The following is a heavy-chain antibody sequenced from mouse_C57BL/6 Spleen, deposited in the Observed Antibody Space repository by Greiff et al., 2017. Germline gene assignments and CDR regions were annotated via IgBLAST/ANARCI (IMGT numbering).Heavy chain of an antibody. V-gene: IGHV1-82*01. D-gene: IGHD1-1*01. Sequence: QVQLQQSGPELVKPGASVKISCKASGYAFSSSWMNWVKQRPGKGLEWIGRIYPGDGDTNYNGKFKGKATLTADKSSSTAYMQLSSLTSEDSAVYVCANLITTVSFMDYWGQGTSVTVSS. CDR3: ANLITTVSFMDY. J-gene: IGHJ4*01. CDR1: GYAFSSSW. CDR2: IYPGDGDT.